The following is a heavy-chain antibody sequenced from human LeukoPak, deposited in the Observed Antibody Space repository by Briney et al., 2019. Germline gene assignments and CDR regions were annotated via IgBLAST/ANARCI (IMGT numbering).Heavy chain of an antibody. CDR2: IYYSGST. CDR3: ARAQVTIFGVVPRNNYYYYMDV. D-gene: IGHD3-3*01. Sequence: PSGTLSLTCTVSGGSISSSSYYWGWIRQPPGKGLEWIGSIYYSGSTYYNPSLKSRVTISVDTSKNQFSLKLSSVTAADTAVYYCARAQVTIFGVVPRNNYYYYMDVWGKGTTVTVSS. CDR1: GGSISSSSYY. J-gene: IGHJ6*03. V-gene: IGHV4-39*01.